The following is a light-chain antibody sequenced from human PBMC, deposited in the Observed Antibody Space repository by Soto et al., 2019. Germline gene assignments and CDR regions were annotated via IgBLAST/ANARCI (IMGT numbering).Light chain of an antibody. CDR3: QQYNSYRWT. Sequence: DIQMTQSPSTLSASVGDRDTITCRASQSISSWLAWYQQQPRKAPKLLIYDASSLESGVPSRFSGSGSGTSFTLTIRRLQPDDFSTYFCQQYNSYRWTFGQGTKVEIK. J-gene: IGKJ1*01. V-gene: IGKV1-5*01. CDR1: QSISSW. CDR2: DAS.